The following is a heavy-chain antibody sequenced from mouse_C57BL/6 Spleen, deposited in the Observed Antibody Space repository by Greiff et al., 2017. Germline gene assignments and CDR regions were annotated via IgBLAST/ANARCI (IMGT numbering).Heavy chain of an antibody. CDR2: INPYNGGT. J-gene: IGHJ3*01. CDR3: ARNGDGYYLAWFAY. Sequence: EVQLQQSGPVLVKPGASVKMSCKASGYTFTDYYMNWVKQSHGKSLEWIGVINPYNGGTSYNQKFKGKATLTVDKSSSTAYMELNSLTSEDSAVYYCARNGDGYYLAWFAYWGQGTLVTVSA. D-gene: IGHD2-3*01. V-gene: IGHV1-19*01. CDR1: GYTFTDYY.